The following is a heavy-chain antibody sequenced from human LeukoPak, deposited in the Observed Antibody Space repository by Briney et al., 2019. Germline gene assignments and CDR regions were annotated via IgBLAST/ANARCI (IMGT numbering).Heavy chain of an antibody. CDR3: ARGPGGGATSGFFQH. CDR1: GFTFSSYS. J-gene: IGHJ1*01. Sequence: GGSLRLSCAASGFTFSSYSMNWVRQAPGKGLEWVSSISSSSSYIYYADSVKGRFTISRDNSKNTVYLQMNSLRAEDTALYYCARGPGGGATSGFFQHWGQGTLVTVSS. V-gene: IGHV3-21*04. CDR2: ISSSSSYI. D-gene: IGHD1-26*01.